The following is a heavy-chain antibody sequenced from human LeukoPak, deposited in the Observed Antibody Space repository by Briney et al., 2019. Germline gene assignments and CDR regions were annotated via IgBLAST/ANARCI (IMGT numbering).Heavy chain of an antibody. CDR2: ISAYNGNT. J-gene: IGHJ6*02. CDR1: GYTFTSYG. CDR3: VREGLYVKMYYYYYGMDV. Sequence: GASVKVSCKASGYTFTSYGISWVRQAPGQGLEWMGWISAYNGNTNYAQKLQGRVTMATDTSTSTAYMELRSLRSDDTAVYYCVREGLYVKMYYYYYGMDVWGQGTTVTVSS. D-gene: IGHD5/OR15-5a*01. V-gene: IGHV1-18*01.